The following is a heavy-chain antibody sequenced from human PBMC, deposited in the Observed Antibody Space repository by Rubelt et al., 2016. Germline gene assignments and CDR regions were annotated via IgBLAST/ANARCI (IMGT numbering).Heavy chain of an antibody. D-gene: IGHD1-26*01. V-gene: IGHV1-46*01. CDR1: GYTFTSYY. CDR3: AWEVGATDL. J-gene: IGHJ4*02. CDR2: IKPSAGST. Sequence: QVQLVQSGTEVKKPGASVKVSCKASGYTFTSYYMHWVRQAPGQGLEWVGVIKPSAGSTTYAQKFQGRLTMTRDTSTSTFYMEQSSLGSDETALYDCAWEVGATDLWGQGTLVTVSS.